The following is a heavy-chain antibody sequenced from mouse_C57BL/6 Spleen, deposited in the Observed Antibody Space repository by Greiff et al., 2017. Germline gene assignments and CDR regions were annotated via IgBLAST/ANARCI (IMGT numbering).Heavy chain of an antibody. J-gene: IGHJ3*01. V-gene: IGHV2-9-1*01. Sequence: VKVVESGPGLVAPSQSLSITCTVSGFSLTSYAISWVRQPPGKGLEWLGVIWTGGGTNYNSALKSRLSISKDNSKSQVFLKMNSLQTDDTARYYCARTSDSSGYGTWFAYWGQGTLVTVAA. CDR3: ARTSDSSGYGTWFAY. D-gene: IGHD3-2*02. CDR2: IWTGGGT. CDR1: GFSLTSYA.